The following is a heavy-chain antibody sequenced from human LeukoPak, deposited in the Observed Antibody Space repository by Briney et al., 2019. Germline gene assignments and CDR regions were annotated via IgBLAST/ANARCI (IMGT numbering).Heavy chain of an antibody. J-gene: IGHJ4*02. V-gene: IGHV3-11*01. Sequence: PGGSLRLSCAASGFTFSDYYMSWIRQAPGRGLEGVSYISCSGSTIYYADSVKGRFTISRDKDKNALYLQMNSRRAEDTAVYYCARDRIRGPDTAWYVDYWGQGTLVTVSS. D-gene: IGHD5-18*01. CDR3: ARDRIRGPDTAWYVDY. CDR2: ISCSGSTI. CDR1: GFTFSDYY.